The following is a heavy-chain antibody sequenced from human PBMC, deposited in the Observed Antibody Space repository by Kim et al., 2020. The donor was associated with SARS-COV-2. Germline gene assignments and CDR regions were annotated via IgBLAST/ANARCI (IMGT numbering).Heavy chain of an antibody. Sequence: GGSLRLSCAASGFTFSNAWMSWVRQAPGKGLEWVGRIKSKTDGGTTDYAAPVKGRFTISRDDSKNTLYLQMNSLKTEDTAVYYCTTDPLDYGDYSYNDYWGQGTLVTVSS. CDR1: GFTFSNAW. CDR2: IKSKTDGGTT. D-gene: IGHD4-17*01. V-gene: IGHV3-15*01. J-gene: IGHJ4*02. CDR3: TTDPLDYGDYSYNDY.